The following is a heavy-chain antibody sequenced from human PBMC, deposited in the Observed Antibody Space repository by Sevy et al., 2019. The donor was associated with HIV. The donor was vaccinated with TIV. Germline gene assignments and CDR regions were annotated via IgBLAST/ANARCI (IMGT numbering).Heavy chain of an antibody. V-gene: IGHV4-30-2*01. CDR1: GGSISSGAYS. CDR2: IFHTGNV. J-gene: IGHJ3*02. Sequence: SNTLSLTCAVSGGSISSGAYSWNWIRQAPGKGLEWIGYIFHTGNVYYNPSLKSRVTISVDRSKSQFSLRLSSVTAADTAVFYCARDGGTLTTPGSFDIWGQGIMVTVSS. D-gene: IGHD4-17*01. CDR3: ARDGGTLTTPGSFDI.